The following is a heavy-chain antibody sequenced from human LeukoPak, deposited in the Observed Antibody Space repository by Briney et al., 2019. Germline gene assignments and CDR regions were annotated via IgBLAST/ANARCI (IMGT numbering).Heavy chain of an antibody. CDR1: GFTFSNYA. J-gene: IGHJ3*01. D-gene: IGHD4-17*01. CDR3: GRDPNGDYIGAFDF. CDR2: IGGGGGNI. Sequence: GGSLRLSCAASGFTFSNYAMTWIRQAPEKGLEWVSSIGGGGGNIKYADSANGRFSISRDNSKNTLYLQMDSLRVDDTAVYYCGRDPNGDYIGAFDFWGQGTKVTVSS. V-gene: IGHV3-23*01.